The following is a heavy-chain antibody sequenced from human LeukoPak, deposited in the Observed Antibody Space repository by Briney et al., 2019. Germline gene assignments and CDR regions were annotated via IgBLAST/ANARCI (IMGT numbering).Heavy chain of an antibody. CDR1: GYTFTIYD. D-gene: IGHD4-17*01. Sequence: ASAKVSCKASGYTFTIYDINWGRHAAGQGLEWMGWMNPDSGNTDFAQKFQGRVTMTRNTSISTAYMELSSLTSEDTAVYYCAVHLPGDYLDPWGQGTLVTVSS. CDR2: MNPDSGNT. CDR3: AVHLPGDYLDP. V-gene: IGHV1-8*01. J-gene: IGHJ5*02.